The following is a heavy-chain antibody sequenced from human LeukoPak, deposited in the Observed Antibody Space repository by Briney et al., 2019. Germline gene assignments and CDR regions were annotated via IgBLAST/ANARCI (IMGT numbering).Heavy chain of an antibody. CDR1: GFTFSDHY. V-gene: IGHV3-74*01. CDR3: VRGGGPHY. CDR2: IKSDGSIT. J-gene: IGHJ4*02. Sequence: GRSLRLSCAASGFTFSDHYMDWVRQAPGKGLVWVARIKSDGSITSYADSVKGRFTISRDNAKDTLYLQMNSLRVEDTAIYFCVRGGGPHYWGQGTLVTVSS.